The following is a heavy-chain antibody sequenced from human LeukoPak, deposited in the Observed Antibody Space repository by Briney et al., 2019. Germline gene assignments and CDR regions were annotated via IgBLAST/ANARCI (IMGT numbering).Heavy chain of an antibody. CDR2: IGTALDT. CDR1: GLIFSSYD. D-gene: IGHD5-24*01. Sequence: GGSLRLSCVASGLIFSSYDFHWIRQARGEGLEWVSGIGTALDTFYADSVKGRLTISRENAKNSLYLQMNRLRAGDTAVYYCARGSSDGFKYAFDIWGQGTRVTVSS. V-gene: IGHV3-13*01. J-gene: IGHJ3*02. CDR3: ARGSSDGFKYAFDI.